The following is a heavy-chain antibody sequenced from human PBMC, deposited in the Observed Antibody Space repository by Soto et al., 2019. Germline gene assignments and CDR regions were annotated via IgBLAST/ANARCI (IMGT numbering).Heavy chain of an antibody. V-gene: IGHV3-9*01. CDR3: AKDLGHSYYPVKCEAFDI. J-gene: IGHJ3*02. CDR2: VTWNSRTI. Sequence: EVQLVESGGGLVQPGRSLRLSCAASGFTFDDFTMHWVRQAPGKGLGWVSAVTWNSRTILYADSVKGRFTISRDNAKNSLFLQMNSLRAEDTALYYCAKDLGHSYYPVKCEAFDIWGQGTMVTVSS. D-gene: IGHD2-21*01. CDR1: GFTFDDFT.